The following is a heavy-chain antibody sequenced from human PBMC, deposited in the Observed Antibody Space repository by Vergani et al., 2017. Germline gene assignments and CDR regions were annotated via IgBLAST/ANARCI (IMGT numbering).Heavy chain of an antibody. CDR2: IIPILGTA. Sequence: QVQLVQSGAEVKKPGSSVKVSCKASGGTFSSYAISWVRQAPGQGLEWMGRIIPILGTATYAQKFQGWVTMTRDTSISTAYMELSRLRSDETAVYYCARGGEGVVIDYWGQGTLVTVSS. V-gene: IGHV1-69*04. J-gene: IGHJ4*02. D-gene: IGHD3-3*01. CDR1: GGTFSSYA. CDR3: ARGGEGVVIDY.